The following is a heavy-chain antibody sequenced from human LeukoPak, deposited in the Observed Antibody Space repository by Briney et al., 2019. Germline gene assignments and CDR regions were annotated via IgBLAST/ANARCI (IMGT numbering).Heavy chain of an antibody. J-gene: IGHJ4*02. Sequence: GGSLRLSCAASGFSFSSYSMNWVRQAPGKGLEWVSYISSSSSTIYYADSVKGRFTISRDNSKNTLYLQMNSLRAEDTAVYYCARPKGRDGYNFGYWGQGTLVTVSS. CDR3: ARPKGRDGYNFGY. CDR2: ISSSSSTI. CDR1: GFSFSSYS. D-gene: IGHD5-24*01. V-gene: IGHV3-48*01.